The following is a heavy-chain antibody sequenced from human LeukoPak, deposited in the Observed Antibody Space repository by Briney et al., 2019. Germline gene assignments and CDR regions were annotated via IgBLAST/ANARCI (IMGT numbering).Heavy chain of an antibody. CDR3: ASRYSYDY. Sequence: GGSLRLSCAASGFTFSSYSMNWVRQAPGKGLEWVSYISSSSTIYYADSVKGRFTISRDNAKNSLYLQMNSLRAEDTAVYYCASRYSYDYWGQGTLVTVSS. D-gene: IGHD5-18*01. CDR1: GFTFSSYS. CDR2: ISSSSTI. J-gene: IGHJ4*02. V-gene: IGHV3-48*01.